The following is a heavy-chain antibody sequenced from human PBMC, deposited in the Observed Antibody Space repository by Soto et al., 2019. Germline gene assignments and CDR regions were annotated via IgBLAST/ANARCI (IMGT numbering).Heavy chain of an antibody. CDR2: INHSGST. D-gene: IGHD3-9*01. CDR1: GGSFSGYY. CDR3: ARGLRVRYLDWPPKKPHAFDI. V-gene: IGHV4-34*01. Sequence: PSETLSLTCAVYGGSFSGYYWSWIRQPPGKGLEWIGEINHSGSTNYNPSLKSRVTISVDTSKNQFSLKLSSVTAADTAVYYCARGLRVRYLDWPPKKPHAFDIWGQGTMVTVSS. J-gene: IGHJ3*02.